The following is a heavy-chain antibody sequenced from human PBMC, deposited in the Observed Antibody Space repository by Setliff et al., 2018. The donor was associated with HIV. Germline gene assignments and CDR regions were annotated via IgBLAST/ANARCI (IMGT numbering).Heavy chain of an antibody. CDR1: GGSISSGSYY. Sequence: SETLSLTCTVSGGSISSGSYYWSWIRQPAGKGLEWIGRIYTSGSTNYNPSLKSRVTISVDTSKNQFSLKLRSVTAADTAVYYCVRRIDNSGTFPDKNWLDPWGQGSPVTVSS. CDR2: IYTSGST. CDR3: VRRIDNSGTFPDKNWLDP. J-gene: IGHJ5*02. D-gene: IGHD3-10*01. V-gene: IGHV4-61*02.